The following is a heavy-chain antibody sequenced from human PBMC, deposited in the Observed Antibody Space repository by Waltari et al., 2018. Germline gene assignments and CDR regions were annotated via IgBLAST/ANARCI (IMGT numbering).Heavy chain of an antibody. CDR1: GGSISSYY. CDR3: ARFARSGYWPFDY. J-gene: IGHJ4*02. D-gene: IGHD3-3*01. V-gene: IGHV4-59*01. Sequence: QVQLQESGPGLVKPSETLSLTCTVSGGSISSYYWSWIRQPPGKGLEWIGYIYYSGSTNYNPSLKSRVTISVDTSKNQFSLKLSSVTAADTAVYYCARFARSGYWPFDYWGQGTLVIVSS. CDR2: IYYSGST.